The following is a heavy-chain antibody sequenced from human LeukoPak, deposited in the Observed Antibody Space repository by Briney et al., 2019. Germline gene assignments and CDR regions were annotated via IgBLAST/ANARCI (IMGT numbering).Heavy chain of an antibody. CDR1: GYTFTSYY. J-gene: IGHJ4*02. CDR2: INPSGGST. V-gene: IGHV1-46*01. CDR3: ARFNYDSSGYYFGYFDY. D-gene: IGHD3-22*01. Sequence: ASEKVSCKASGYTFTSYYMHWVRQAPRQGIERMGIINPSGGSTSYVQKFQGRVTMTRDTSTSTVYMELSSLRSEDTAVYYCARFNYDSSGYYFGYFDYWGQGTLVTVSS.